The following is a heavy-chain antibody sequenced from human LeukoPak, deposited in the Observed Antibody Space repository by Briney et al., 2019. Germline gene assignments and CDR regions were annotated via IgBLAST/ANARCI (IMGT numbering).Heavy chain of an antibody. D-gene: IGHD4-11*01. J-gene: IGHJ6*03. V-gene: IGHV1-69*02. CDR3: ARVGPAVTTIGYYYYYMDV. CDR2: IIPILGIA. Sequence: SVKVSCKASGGTFSSYTISWVRQAPGQGLEWMGRIIPILGIANYAQKFQGRVTITADKSTSTAYMELSSLRSEDRAVYYCARVGPAVTTIGYYYYYMDVWGKGTTVTVSS. CDR1: GGTFSSYT.